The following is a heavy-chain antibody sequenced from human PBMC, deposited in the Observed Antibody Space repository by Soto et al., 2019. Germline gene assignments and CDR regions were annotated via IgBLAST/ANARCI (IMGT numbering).Heavy chain of an antibody. CDR2: ISPSGDYA. J-gene: IGHJ6*02. V-gene: IGHV3-23*01. CDR3: VKATSGGLLYYGMEV. D-gene: IGHD1-26*01. CDR1: GFTFSTIA. Sequence: EVQLLKSGGGFEQPGGSLRLSCAASGFTFSTIAMAWVRQAPGKGLEWVSSISPSGDYAYFADSVKGRFTMSRDNSKNTVYLQLDSLRVEDTATYYCVKATSGGLLYYGMEVWGQGTTVTVSS.